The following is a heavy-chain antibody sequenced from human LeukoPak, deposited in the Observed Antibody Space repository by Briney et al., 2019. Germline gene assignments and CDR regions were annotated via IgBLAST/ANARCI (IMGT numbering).Heavy chain of an antibody. Sequence: GWSLRLSCAASGFIFSSYAMHWVRQAPGKGLEGVAVISYDGSNKYYADSVKGRFTISRDNSKNTLYLQMNSLRAEDTAVYYCARKSYLERPRAFDIWGQGTMVTVSS. CDR2: ISYDGSNK. CDR1: GFIFSSYA. V-gene: IGHV3-30-3*01. CDR3: ARKSYLERPRAFDI. D-gene: IGHD1-1*01. J-gene: IGHJ3*02.